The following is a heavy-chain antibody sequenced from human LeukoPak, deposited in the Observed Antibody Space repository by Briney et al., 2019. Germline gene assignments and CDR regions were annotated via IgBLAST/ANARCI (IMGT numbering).Heavy chain of an antibody. CDR1: GYTFTSYD. D-gene: IGHD5-18*01. J-gene: IGHJ6*03. CDR2: MNPNSGNT. CDR3: ARAFSGRVQLWLYYYYYYMDV. Sequence: ASVTVSCKASGYTFTSYDINWVRQATGQGLEWMGWMNPNSGNTGCAQKFQGRVTMTRNTSKSTAYMELSSLRSEDTAVYYCARAFSGRVQLWLYYYYYYMDVWGKGTTVTVSS. V-gene: IGHV1-8*01.